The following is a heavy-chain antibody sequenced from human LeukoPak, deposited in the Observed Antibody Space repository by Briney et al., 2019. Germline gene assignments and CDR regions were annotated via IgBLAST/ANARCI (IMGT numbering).Heavy chain of an antibody. CDR3: ARDKSITMVRGVIITPPGY. CDR2: ISAYNGST. V-gene: IGHV1-18*01. CDR1: GYTFTSYG. Sequence: ASVKVSCKASGYTFTSYGISWVRQAPGQGLEWMGWISAYNGSTNYAQKLQGRVTMTTYTSTSTPYMELRSLRSDDTAVYYCARDKSITMVRGVIITPPGYWGQGTLVTVSS. D-gene: IGHD3-10*01. J-gene: IGHJ4*02.